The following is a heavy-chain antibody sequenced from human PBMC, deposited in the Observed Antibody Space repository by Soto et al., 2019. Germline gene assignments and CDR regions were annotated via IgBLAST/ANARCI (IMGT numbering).Heavy chain of an antibody. Sequence: GGSLRLSCAASGFSFDDYAMTWVRQVPEKGLEWVSRINSDGSSTSYADSVKGRFTISRDNAKNTLYLQMNSLRAEDTAVYYCARGRISRAFDIWGQGTMVTVSS. J-gene: IGHJ3*02. CDR2: INSDGSST. V-gene: IGHV3-74*01. CDR1: GFSFDDYA. D-gene: IGHD3-10*01. CDR3: ARGRISRAFDI.